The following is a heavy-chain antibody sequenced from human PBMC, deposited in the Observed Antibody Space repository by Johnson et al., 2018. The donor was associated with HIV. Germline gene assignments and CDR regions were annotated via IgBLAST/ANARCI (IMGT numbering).Heavy chain of an antibody. CDR2: ISWDGGST. V-gene: IGHV3-43D*03. CDR1: GFTFDDYA. Sequence: EVQLVESGGVVVQPGGSLRLSCAASGFTFDDYAMHWVRQAPGKGLEWVSLISWDGGSTYYADSVKGRFTISRDNRKNSLYLQMNSLRAEDTAFYYCARDGWEQRGETVGDGFDSWGQGTMVTVSS. CDR3: ARDGWEQRGETVGDGFDS. J-gene: IGHJ3*02. D-gene: IGHD1-26*01.